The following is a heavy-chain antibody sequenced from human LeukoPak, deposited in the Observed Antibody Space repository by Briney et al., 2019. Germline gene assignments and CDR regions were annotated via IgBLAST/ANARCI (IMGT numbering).Heavy chain of an antibody. CDR2: INPNSGGT. Sequence: ASVKVSCKASGYTFTGYYMHWVRQAPGQGLEWMGCINPNSGGTKYAQKFQGGVTLTRDTSISTAYMELSSLRFEDTAVYYCTRSVRNGHIDYWGQGTLVTVSS. J-gene: IGHJ4*02. CDR1: GYTFTGYY. D-gene: IGHD2-21*01. V-gene: IGHV1-2*02. CDR3: TRSVRNGHIDY.